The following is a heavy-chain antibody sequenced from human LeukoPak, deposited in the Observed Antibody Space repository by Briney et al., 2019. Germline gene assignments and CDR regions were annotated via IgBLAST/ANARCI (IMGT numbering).Heavy chain of an antibody. J-gene: IGHJ5*02. V-gene: IGHV1-2*02. Sequence: GASVKVSCKASGYTFTGYYMHCVRQAPGQGLEWMGWINLNSGGTNYAQKFQGRVTMTRDTSISAAYMELSRLRSDDTAVYYCARGGDFTDNWFDPWGQGTLVIVSS. CDR2: INLNSGGT. CDR3: ARGGDFTDNWFDP. CDR1: GYTFTGYY. D-gene: IGHD3-10*01.